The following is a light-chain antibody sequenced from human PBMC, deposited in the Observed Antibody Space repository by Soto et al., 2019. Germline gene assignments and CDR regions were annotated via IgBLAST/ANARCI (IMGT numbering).Light chain of an antibody. CDR3: CSYAGSRV. J-gene: IGLJ3*02. CDR1: SSDVGSYNL. Sequence: QSALTQPASVSGSPGQSITISCTGTSSDVGSYNLVSWYQQHPGKAPKLMIYEGSKRPSGVSNRVSGSKSGNTASLTISGLQAEDAADYYCCSYAGSRVFGGGTKRTGL. V-gene: IGLV2-23*01. CDR2: EGS.